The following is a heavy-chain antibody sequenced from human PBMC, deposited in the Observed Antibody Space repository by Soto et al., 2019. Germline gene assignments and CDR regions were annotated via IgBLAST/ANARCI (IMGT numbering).Heavy chain of an antibody. Sequence: PGGSLRLSCAASGFTFSSYAMSWVRQAPGKGLEWVSAISGSGGSTYYADSVKGRFTISRDNSKNTLYLQMNSLRAEDTAVYYCAKALAAIAGAGSDEFDYWGQGTLVTVSS. CDR3: AKALAAIAGAGSDEFDY. CDR2: ISGSGGST. D-gene: IGHD6-13*01. J-gene: IGHJ4*02. V-gene: IGHV3-23*01. CDR1: GFTFSSYA.